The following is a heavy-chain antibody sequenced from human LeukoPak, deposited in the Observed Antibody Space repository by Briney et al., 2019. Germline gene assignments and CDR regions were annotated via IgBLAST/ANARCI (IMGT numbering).Heavy chain of an antibody. J-gene: IGHJ3*02. D-gene: IGHD6-13*01. CDR2: INPNSGGT. V-gene: IGHV1-2*02. CDR1: GYTFTGYY. Sequence: ASVKVSCKASGYTFTGYYMHWVRQAPGQGLEWMGWINPNSGGTNYARKFQGRVTMTRDTSISTAYMELSSVTAADTAVYYCATHSSSWYLGAFDIWGQGTMVTVSS. CDR3: ATHSSSWYLGAFDI.